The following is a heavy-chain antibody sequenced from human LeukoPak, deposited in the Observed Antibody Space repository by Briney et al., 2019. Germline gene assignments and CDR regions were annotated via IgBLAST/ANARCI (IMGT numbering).Heavy chain of an antibody. V-gene: IGHV1-46*01. J-gene: IGHJ3*02. CDR1: GYTFSSYY. Sequence: GASVKVSCKASGYTFSSYYMHWVRQAPGQGLEWMGIINPSGGSTTYAQKFQGRVTMTRDMSTSTVYMELSSLRSEDTAVYYCAREVRLAAFDIWGQGTMVTVSS. CDR2: INPSGGST. CDR3: AREVRLAAFDI.